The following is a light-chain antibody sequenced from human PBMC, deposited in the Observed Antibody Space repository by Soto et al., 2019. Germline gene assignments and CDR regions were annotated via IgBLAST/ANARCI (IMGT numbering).Light chain of an antibody. CDR3: KSYACSNTYV. CDR2: EVV. Sequence: QSALTQPPSASGSPGQSVTISCTGTKNDIGVYDFVSWYQHHPGKAPRLIIYEVVQRPSGVPDRFSGSKSGNTASLTVSGLRAADEADYFCKSYACSNTYVFGSGTKVTVL. J-gene: IGLJ1*01. CDR1: KNDIGVYDF. V-gene: IGLV2-8*01.